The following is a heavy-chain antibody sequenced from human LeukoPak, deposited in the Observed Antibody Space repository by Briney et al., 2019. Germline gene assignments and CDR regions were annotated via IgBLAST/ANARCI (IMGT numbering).Heavy chain of an antibody. J-gene: IGHJ4*02. CDR3: ARESYSGSYYEFDY. CDR1: GFTFSSYS. D-gene: IGHD1-26*01. V-gene: IGHV3-48*01. CDR2: ISSSSSTI. Sequence: GGSLRLSCAASGFTFSSYSMNWVRQAPGKGLEWVSYISSSSSTIYYADSVKGRFTISRDNAKNSLYQQMNSLRAEDTAVYYCARESYSGSYYEFDYWGQGTLVTVSS.